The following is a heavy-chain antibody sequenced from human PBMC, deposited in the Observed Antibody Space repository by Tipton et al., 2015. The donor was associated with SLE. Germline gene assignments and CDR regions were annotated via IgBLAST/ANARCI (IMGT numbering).Heavy chain of an antibody. J-gene: IGHJ6*03. Sequence: TLSLTCTVSGGSISSYYWSWIRQSPGKGLEWIGHIYYTGSTNYNPSLKSRVTISIDTSKNQFSLKLSSVTAADTAVYYCARENRIAVAGYYYMDVWGKGTTVTVSS. CDR1: GGSISSYY. D-gene: IGHD6-19*01. CDR2: IYYTGST. CDR3: ARENRIAVAGYYYMDV. V-gene: IGHV4-59*01.